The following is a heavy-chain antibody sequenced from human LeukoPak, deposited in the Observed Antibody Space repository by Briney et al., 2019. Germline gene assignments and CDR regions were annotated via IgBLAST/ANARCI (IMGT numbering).Heavy chain of an antibody. CDR1: GFTVSSNY. J-gene: IGHJ4*02. CDR2: IYSDGST. Sequence: TGGSLRLSCAASGFTVSSNYMSWVRQAPGKGLEWVSVIYSDGSTYYADSVRGRFTISRHNSENTLYLQMNNLRTEDTAVYYCARTYYGGARYFDYWGQGTLVTVSS. CDR3: ARTYYGGARYFDY. D-gene: IGHD3-10*01. V-gene: IGHV3-53*04.